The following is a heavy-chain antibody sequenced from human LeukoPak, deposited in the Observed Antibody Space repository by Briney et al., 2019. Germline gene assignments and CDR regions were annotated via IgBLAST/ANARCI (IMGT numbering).Heavy chain of an antibody. J-gene: IGHJ4*02. CDR3: ARAGYGDYREVY. D-gene: IGHD4-17*01. Sequence: SETLSLTCTVSGGSISSYYWSWIRQPPGKGLEWIGYIYYSGSTNYNPSLKSRVTISVDTSKNQFSLKLSSVTAADTAVYYCARAGYGDYREVYWGQGTLVTVSS. CDR2: IYYSGST. CDR1: GGSISSYY. V-gene: IGHV4-59*01.